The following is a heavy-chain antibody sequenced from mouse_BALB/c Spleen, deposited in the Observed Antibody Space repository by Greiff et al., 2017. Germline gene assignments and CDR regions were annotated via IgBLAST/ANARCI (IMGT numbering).Heavy chain of an antibody. CDR1: GFSLTSYG. CDR2: IWAGGST. D-gene: IGHD1-1*01. V-gene: IGHV2-9*02. CDR3: ARDQSGSSYGYFDV. J-gene: IGHJ1*01. Sequence: VQRVESGPGLVAPSQSLSITCTVSGFSLTSYGVHWVRQPPGKGLEWLGVIWAGGSTNYNSALMSRLSISKDNSKSQVFLKMNSLQTDDTAMYYCARDQSGSSYGYFDVWGAGTTVTVSS.